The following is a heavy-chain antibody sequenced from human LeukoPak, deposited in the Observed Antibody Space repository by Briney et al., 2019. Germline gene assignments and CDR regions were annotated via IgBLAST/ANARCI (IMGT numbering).Heavy chain of an antibody. CDR3: ARDEWRQHYYDSSGKAFDI. V-gene: IGHV1-8*01. J-gene: IGHJ3*02. CDR1: GYTFTSYD. Sequence: ASVKVSCKASGYTFTSYDINWVRQATGQGLEWMGWMNPNSGNTGYAQKFQGRVTMTTDTSTSTAYMELRSLRSDDTAVYYCARDEWRQHYYDSSGKAFDIWGQGTMVTVSS. CDR2: MNPNSGNT. D-gene: IGHD3-22*01.